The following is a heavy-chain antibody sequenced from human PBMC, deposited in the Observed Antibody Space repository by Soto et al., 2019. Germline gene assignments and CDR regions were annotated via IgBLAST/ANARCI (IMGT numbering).Heavy chain of an antibody. Sequence: QVQLQQRGAGLLKPSETLSLTCAVYGGSFSGYYWSWIRQPPGKGLEWIGEINHSGSTNYNPSLKSPVTISVDTSKDQFSLKLSAVTAADTAVYYWARVPPAGQGSGSVIDYWGQGTLVTVSS. D-gene: IGHD3-10*01. CDR1: GGSFSGYY. V-gene: IGHV4-34*01. CDR2: INHSGST. CDR3: ARVPPAGQGSGSVIDY. J-gene: IGHJ4*02.